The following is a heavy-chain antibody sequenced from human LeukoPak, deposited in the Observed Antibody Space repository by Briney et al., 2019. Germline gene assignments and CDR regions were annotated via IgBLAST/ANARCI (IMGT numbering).Heavy chain of an antibody. CDR3: ARGPPPDFDY. J-gene: IGHJ4*02. CDR1: GGSISSYY. CDR2: IYTSGST. Sequence: SETLSLTCTVSGGSISSYYWSWIRQPAGRGLEWIGRIYTSGSTDYNPSLKSRVTMSVDTSKNQFSLRLTSVTAADTAVYYCARGPPPDFDYWGQGTLVTVSS. V-gene: IGHV4-4*07.